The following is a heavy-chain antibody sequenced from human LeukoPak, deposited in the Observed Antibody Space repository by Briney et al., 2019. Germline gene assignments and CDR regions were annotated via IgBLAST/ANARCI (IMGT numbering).Heavy chain of an antibody. V-gene: IGHV3-49*04. CDR2: IRSKAYGGPT. CDR3: TRENYYDSSGYYTKYDY. J-gene: IGHJ4*02. D-gene: IGHD3-22*01. Sequence: GGSLRLSRTASGFTLGDYAMSWVRQAPGKGLEWVGFIRSKAYGGPTENAASVKGRFTISRDDSKSIAYLQMNSLKTEDTAVYYCTRENYYDSSGYYTKYDYWGQGTLVTVSS. CDR1: GFTLGDYA.